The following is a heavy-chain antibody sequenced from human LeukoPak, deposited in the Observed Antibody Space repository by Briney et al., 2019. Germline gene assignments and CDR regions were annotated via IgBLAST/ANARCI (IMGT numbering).Heavy chain of an antibody. J-gene: IGHJ5*02. CDR2: ISSSSSYI. D-gene: IGHD4-17*01. CDR3: AKGARGDTVTSIVGLNWFDP. CDR1: GFTFSSYN. V-gene: IGHV3-21*06. Sequence: GGSLRLSCAASGFTFSSYNVNWVRQAPGKGLEWVSSISSSSSYIYYADSVMGRFTISRDNSKNTLYLQMNSLRADDTAVYYCAKGARGDTVTSIVGLNWFDPWGQGTLVTVSS.